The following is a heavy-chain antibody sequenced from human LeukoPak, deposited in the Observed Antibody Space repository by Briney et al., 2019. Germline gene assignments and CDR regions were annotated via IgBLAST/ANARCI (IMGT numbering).Heavy chain of an antibody. J-gene: IGHJ4*02. Sequence: SETLSLTCTVSGGSISSSSYYWGWIRQPPGKGLEWIGSIYYSGSTNYNPSLQSRVTISLDTSKNQFSLRLSFVTAADTAVYYCARTGGYSPTDFDYWGQGTLVTVSS. D-gene: IGHD5-18*01. CDR2: IYYSGST. CDR3: ARTGGYSPTDFDY. V-gene: IGHV4-39*01. CDR1: GGSISSSSYY.